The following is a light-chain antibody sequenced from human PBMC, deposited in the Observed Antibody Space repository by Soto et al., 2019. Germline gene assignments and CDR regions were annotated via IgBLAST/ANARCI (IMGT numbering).Light chain of an antibody. J-gene: IGKJ2*01. CDR1: QSISPW. CDR2: KAS. Sequence: DIPMTQSPSTLSASVGDRVTITCRASQSISPWLAWYQQKPGKAPKILIYKASSLESGVPSRFSGSESGTEFTLTISSRQPDDFATYYCQHYKSYSRTFGQGTKLEIK. V-gene: IGKV1-5*03. CDR3: QHYKSYSRT.